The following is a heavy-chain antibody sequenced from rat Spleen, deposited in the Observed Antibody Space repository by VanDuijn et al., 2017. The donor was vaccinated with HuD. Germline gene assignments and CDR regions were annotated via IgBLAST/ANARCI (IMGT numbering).Heavy chain of an antibody. V-gene: IGHV5-25*01. CDR3: TTDRDYYSSYIPRFAY. Sequence: EVQLVESGGGFVQPGRSMKLSCAASGFTLSNFYMAWVRQAPTKGLEWVASISTGGGNTHYRDSVKGRFTISKNNAKNTLYLQMNSLRSEDTATYYCTTDRDYYSSYIPRFAYWGQGTLVTVSS. CDR1: GFTLSNFY. J-gene: IGHJ3*01. D-gene: IGHD1-2*01. CDR2: ISTGGGNT.